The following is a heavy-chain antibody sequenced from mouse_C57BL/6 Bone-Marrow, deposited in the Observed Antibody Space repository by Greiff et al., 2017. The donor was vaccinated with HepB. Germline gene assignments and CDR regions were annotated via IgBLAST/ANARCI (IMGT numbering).Heavy chain of an antibody. CDR3: AGRPFSTVEGAY. D-gene: IGHD1-1*01. CDR1: GYTFTDYY. Sequence: EVQLQQSGPVLVKPGASVKMSCKASGYTFTDYYMNWVKQSHGKSLEWIGVINPYNGGTSYNQKFKGKATLTVDKSSSTAYMELNSLTSEDSAVYYCAGRPFSTVEGAYWGQGTLVTVSA. V-gene: IGHV1-19*01. CDR2: INPYNGGT. J-gene: IGHJ3*01.